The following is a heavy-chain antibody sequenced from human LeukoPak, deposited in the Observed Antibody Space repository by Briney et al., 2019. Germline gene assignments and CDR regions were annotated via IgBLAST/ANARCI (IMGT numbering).Heavy chain of an antibody. CDR2: INPNSGGT. CDR1: GYTFTGYY. J-gene: IGHJ5*02. V-gene: IGHV1-2*02. Sequence: GASVKVSCKASGYTFTGYYMHWVRQAPGQGLEWMGWINPNSGGTNYAQKFQGRVTMTRDTSISTAYMELSRLRSDDMAVYYCARDYGDYGDLNWFDPWGQGTLVTVSS. CDR3: ARDYGDYGDLNWFDP. D-gene: IGHD4-17*01.